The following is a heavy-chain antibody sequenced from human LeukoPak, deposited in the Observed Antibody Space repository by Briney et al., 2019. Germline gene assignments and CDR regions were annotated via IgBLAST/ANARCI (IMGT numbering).Heavy chain of an antibody. V-gene: IGHV1-2*02. Sequence: ASVKVSCKASGYTFTCYYMHWVRQAPGQGLEWMGWINPNSGGTNYAQKFQGRVTMTRDTSISTAYMELSRLRSDDTAVYYCAMSYYYGSGRFPYYMDVWGKGTTVTVSS. CDR2: INPNSGGT. J-gene: IGHJ6*03. CDR3: AMSYYYGSGRFPYYMDV. CDR1: GYTFTCYY. D-gene: IGHD3-10*01.